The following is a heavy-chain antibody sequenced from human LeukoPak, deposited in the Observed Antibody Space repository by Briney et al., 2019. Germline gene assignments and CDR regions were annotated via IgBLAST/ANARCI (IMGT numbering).Heavy chain of an antibody. D-gene: IGHD1-26*01. J-gene: IGHJ4*02. CDR2: IIPIFGTA. V-gene: IGHV1-69*01. Sequence: SVKVSCKASGGTFSSYAISWVRQAPGQGLEWMGGIIPIFGTANYAQKFQGRVTITADESMSTVYMELSSLRSEDTAVYYCASFIDSDFDYWGQGTLVTVSS. CDR1: GGTFSSYA. CDR3: ASFIDSDFDY.